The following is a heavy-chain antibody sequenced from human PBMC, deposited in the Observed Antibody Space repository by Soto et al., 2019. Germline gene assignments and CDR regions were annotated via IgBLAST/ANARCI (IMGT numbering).Heavy chain of an antibody. V-gene: IGHV1-18*01. Sequence: QVQLVQSGTEVKRPGASVKVSCRVAGYTFTGYGISWMRQAPGQGLEWMGWVSGSNGDTKYVENYQGRVTMTIDTSTSTAYMEVRSLRSDDTAVYYCARDISYYHDERGYSNFDYWGQGTLVTVSP. J-gene: IGHJ4*02. D-gene: IGHD3-22*01. CDR3: ARDISYYHDERGYSNFDY. CDR2: VSGSNGDT. CDR1: GYTFTGYG.